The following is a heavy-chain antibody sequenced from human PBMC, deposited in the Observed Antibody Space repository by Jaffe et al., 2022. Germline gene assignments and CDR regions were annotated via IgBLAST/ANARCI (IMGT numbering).Heavy chain of an antibody. CDR2: IYHSGST. D-gene: IGHD2-2*01. J-gene: IGHJ4*02. CDR1: GGSISSGGYS. CDR3: ARVACSSTSCHALFDY. Sequence: QLQLQESGSGLVKPSQTLSLTCAVSGGSISSGGYSWSWIRQPPGKGLEWIGYIYHSGSTYYNPSLKSRVTISVDRSKNQFSLKLSSVTAADTAVYYCARVACSSTSCHALFDYWGQGTLVTVSS. V-gene: IGHV4-30-2*01.